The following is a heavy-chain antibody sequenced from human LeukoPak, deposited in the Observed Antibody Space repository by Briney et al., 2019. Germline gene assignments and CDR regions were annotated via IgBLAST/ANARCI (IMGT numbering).Heavy chain of an antibody. Sequence: GESLKISCKGSGYSFTSYWVGWVRQIPGKRLEWMGIIYPGDSDTRYSPSFQGQVTISADKSISTAYLQWSSLKASDTAMYYCARRAYSYAYGYWGQGTLVTVSS. J-gene: IGHJ4*02. CDR1: GYSFTSYW. V-gene: IGHV5-51*01. CDR2: IYPGDSDT. CDR3: ARRAYSYAYGY. D-gene: IGHD5-18*01.